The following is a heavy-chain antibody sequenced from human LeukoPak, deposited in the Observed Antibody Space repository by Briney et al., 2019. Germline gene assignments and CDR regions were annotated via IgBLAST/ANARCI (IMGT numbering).Heavy chain of an antibody. D-gene: IGHD4-17*01. J-gene: IGHJ4*02. CDR2: INPNTGDR. V-gene: IGHV1-8*03. Sequence: GASPKVSCKASGYTFTNYHINWVRQAPGQGLEWMGWINPNTGDRGYAQKFQGRVSITSDTSISTAYMELGSLRSEDTAVYFCARTTSLTASGYDYWGQGTLVTVSS. CDR3: ARTTSLTASGYDY. CDR1: GYTFTNYH.